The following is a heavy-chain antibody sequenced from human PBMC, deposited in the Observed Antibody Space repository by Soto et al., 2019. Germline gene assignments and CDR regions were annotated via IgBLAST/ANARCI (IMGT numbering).Heavy chain of an antibody. CDR2: IFPGDSDI. CDR3: ARDDSGFSGSHYIDYFHY. J-gene: IGHJ4*02. CDR1: GYTFTSFW. D-gene: IGHD1-26*01. Sequence: PGESLKISCKASGYTFTSFWIGWVRQTPGKGLEWMGIIFPGDSDIRYSPSLEGHVTISDDTSAGTVYMQLSSLTSEDTAVYYCARDDSGFSGSHYIDYFHYWGQGALVTVSS. V-gene: IGHV5-51*01.